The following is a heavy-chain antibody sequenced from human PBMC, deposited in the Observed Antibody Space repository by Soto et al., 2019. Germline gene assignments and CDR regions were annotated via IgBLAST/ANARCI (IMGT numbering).Heavy chain of an antibody. V-gene: IGHV3-23*01. Sequence: EVQLLESGGGLVQPGGSLRLSCAASGFTFSNYAMSWVRQAPGKGLEWVSAISGSGGSTYYADSVKGRFTISRDNSKNTLYLQMNSLRAQDTAVYYCVKVSSSWPGRGTAIPYFQHWGQGTLVTVSS. CDR2: ISGSGGST. D-gene: IGHD2-21*02. CDR3: VKVSSSWPGRGTAIPYFQH. J-gene: IGHJ1*01. CDR1: GFTFSNYA.